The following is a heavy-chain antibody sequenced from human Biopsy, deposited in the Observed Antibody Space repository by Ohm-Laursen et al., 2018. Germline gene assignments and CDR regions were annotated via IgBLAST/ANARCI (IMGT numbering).Heavy chain of an antibody. CDR3: ARTPGKAVAGRFLDL. Sequence: GTLSLTCSVSGGSTNDYFWSWIRQPAGETLEWIGRIYSSGGSSYNPSLKSRISMSMDTSNNQFSLTLTSVTAADTAVYYCARTPGKAVAGRFLDLWGRGTLVAVSS. CDR2: IYSSGGS. CDR1: GGSTNDYF. V-gene: IGHV4-4*07. D-gene: IGHD6-19*01. J-gene: IGHJ2*01.